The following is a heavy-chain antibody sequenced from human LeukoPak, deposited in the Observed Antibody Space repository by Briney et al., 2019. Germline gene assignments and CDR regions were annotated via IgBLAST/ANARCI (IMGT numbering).Heavy chain of an antibody. Sequence: SQTLSLTCTVSGGSISSGNYYWSWIRQPAGKGLEWVGRIYTSGSTNYNPSLESRVTISLDTSKNQFSLNLSSVTAADTAIYYCARVSSSSSGWFDPWGQGTLVTVSS. CDR3: ARVSSSSSGWFDP. D-gene: IGHD6-6*01. J-gene: IGHJ5*02. CDR2: IYTSGST. V-gene: IGHV4-61*02. CDR1: GGSISSGNYY.